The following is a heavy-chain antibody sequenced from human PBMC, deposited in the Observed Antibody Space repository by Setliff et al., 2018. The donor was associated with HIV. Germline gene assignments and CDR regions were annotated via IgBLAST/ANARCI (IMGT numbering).Heavy chain of an antibody. J-gene: IGHJ6*01. D-gene: IGHD2-15*01. CDR3: ARVEGYCDGVSCYSDYYGMDV. Sequence: ASVKVSCKASGFSFNAFYMHWVRPAPGQGLEYMGWINPNSGGTNYAQKFQGWVTMTSDSSISTAYMELSRLKSDDTAVYYCARVEGYCDGVSCYSDYYGMDVWG. V-gene: IGHV1-2*04. CDR1: GFSFNAFY. CDR2: INPNSGGT.